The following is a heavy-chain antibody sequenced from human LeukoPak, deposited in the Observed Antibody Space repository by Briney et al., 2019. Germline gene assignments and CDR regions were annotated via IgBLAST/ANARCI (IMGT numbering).Heavy chain of an antibody. J-gene: IGHJ4*02. D-gene: IGHD5-18*01. Sequence: SETLSLTCTVSGGSISTYYWSWIRQPPGKGLEWIGYIYYSGSTSYNPSLKSRVTISVDTSKNQFSLKLSSVTAAHTAVYYCARAGYSYGTDFDYWGQGTLVTVSS. CDR2: IYYSGST. CDR1: GGSISTYY. CDR3: ARAGYSYGTDFDY. V-gene: IGHV4-59*12.